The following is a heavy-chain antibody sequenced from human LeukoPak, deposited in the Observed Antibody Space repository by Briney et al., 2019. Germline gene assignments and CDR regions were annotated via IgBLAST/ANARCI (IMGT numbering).Heavy chain of an antibody. J-gene: IGHJ4*02. CDR3: ARSPSYTNGWPVDF. V-gene: IGHV3-13*01. CDR1: GFTFSTYD. Sequence: AGGSLRLSCATSGFTFSTYDMHWVRQATGKGLEWVSTIGTNGDTYYPGSVKGRFTISRENVKSSFYLQMNSLTAGDTAVYYCARSPSYTNGWPVDFWGQGTLVTVSS. D-gene: IGHD6-19*01. CDR2: IGTNGDT.